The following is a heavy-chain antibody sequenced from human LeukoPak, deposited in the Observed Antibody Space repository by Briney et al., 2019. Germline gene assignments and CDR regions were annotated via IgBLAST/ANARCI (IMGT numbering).Heavy chain of an antibody. D-gene: IGHD1-26*01. V-gene: IGHV4-61*01. CDR3: AMRIVGAAYFDY. Sequence: SETLSLTCAVSGDSISSSSYYWNWIRQPPGKGLEWIGYIYYSGSTNYNPSLKSRVTISVDTSKNQFSLKLSSVTAADTAVYYCAMRIVGAAYFDYWGQGTLVTVSS. J-gene: IGHJ4*02. CDR2: IYYSGST. CDR1: GDSISSSSYY.